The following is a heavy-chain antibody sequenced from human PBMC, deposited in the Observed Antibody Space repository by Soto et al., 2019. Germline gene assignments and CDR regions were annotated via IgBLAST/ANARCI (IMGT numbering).Heavy chain of an antibody. CDR1: EFTFRNYP. V-gene: IGHV3-23*01. J-gene: IGHJ4*02. CDR2: ISHDGSQR. CDR3: ARETPTIGPHFDY. Sequence: EVQLLDSGGGLVQPGGSLRLSCVASEFTFRNYPMTWVRQTPGEGLDWVATISHDGSQRYHADSVKGRFTISRDNSKNTLYLQMNSLRVEDTAIYYCARETPTIGPHFDYWGQGTLVTVSS.